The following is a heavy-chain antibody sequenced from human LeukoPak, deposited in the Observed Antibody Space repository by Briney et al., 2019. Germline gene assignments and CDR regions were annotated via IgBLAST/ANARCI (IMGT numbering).Heavy chain of an antibody. CDR2: IVVGSGNT. V-gene: IGHV1-58*02. CDR3: AAETRSSGWYRGYYYYYGMDV. CDR1: GFTFTSSA. Sequence: APVKVSCKASGFTFTSSAMQWGRQARGQRLEWIGWIVVGSGNTNYAQKFQERVTITRDMSTSTAYMELSSLRSEDTAVYYCAAETRSSGWYRGYYYYYGMDVWGQGTTVTVSS. J-gene: IGHJ6*02. D-gene: IGHD6-19*01.